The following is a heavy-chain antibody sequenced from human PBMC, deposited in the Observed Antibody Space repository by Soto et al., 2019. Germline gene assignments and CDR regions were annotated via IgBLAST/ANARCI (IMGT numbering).Heavy chain of an antibody. V-gene: IGHV4-39*01. J-gene: IGHJ4*02. Sequence: SETLSLTCPVSRGSISSGTNYWAWIRQPPGKGLEWIANIYYSGSTFYDPSLKSRVTISLDTSKNQFSLKLRSVTAADTAVYYCARHEAGWYFDSWGQGTLVTVSS. D-gene: IGHD6-25*01. CDR2: IYYSGST. CDR3: ARHEAGWYFDS. CDR1: RGSISSGTNY.